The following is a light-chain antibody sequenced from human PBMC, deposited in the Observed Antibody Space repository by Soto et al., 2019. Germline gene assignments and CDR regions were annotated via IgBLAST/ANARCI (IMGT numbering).Light chain of an antibody. J-gene: IGKJ1*01. CDR1: QSLLHSNGYNY. CDR2: LGS. Sequence: IVMTQSPLSLPVTPGEPASISCRSSQSLLHSNGYNYLDWYLQKPGQSPQVLIYLGSNRTSGVPDRFSGSGSGTDFTLKISRVEAEDVGVYYCMQALQTLWTFGQGTKVEIK. CDR3: MQALQTLWT. V-gene: IGKV2-28*01.